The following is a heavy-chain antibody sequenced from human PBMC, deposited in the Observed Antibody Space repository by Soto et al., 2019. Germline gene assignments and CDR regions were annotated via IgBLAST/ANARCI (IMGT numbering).Heavy chain of an antibody. CDR3: ARRRIVPTTNFDY. D-gene: IGHD1-26*01. CDR2: IFHTGAT. CDR1: GGSITSSSFY. V-gene: IGHV4-39*01. Sequence: PPETLSLTCTVSGGSITSSSFYWGWIRQPPGKGLEWIGHIFHTGATYYNPTLKSRLRMSVDTSKNQFSLNLSSVTATDTAVYYCARRRIVPTTNFDYWGQGTLVTVSS. J-gene: IGHJ4*02.